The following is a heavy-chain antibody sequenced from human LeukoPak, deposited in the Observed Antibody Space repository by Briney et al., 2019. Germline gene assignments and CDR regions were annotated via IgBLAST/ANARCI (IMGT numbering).Heavy chain of an antibody. V-gene: IGHV3-48*03. D-gene: IGHD2-15*01. Sequence: GGSLRLSCVASGFPFSNYEMNWVRQAPGKGLEWVSYILSSGSDTYYADSVKGRFTISRDTAKNSLYLRMNSLRAEDTAIYYCARGGHSSGGLCYSLNAFDIWGQGTVVTVSS. CDR1: GFPFSNYE. J-gene: IGHJ3*02. CDR2: ILSSGSDT. CDR3: ARGGHSSGGLCYSLNAFDI.